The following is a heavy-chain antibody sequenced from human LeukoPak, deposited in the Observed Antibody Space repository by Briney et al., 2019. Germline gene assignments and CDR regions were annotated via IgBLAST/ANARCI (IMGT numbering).Heavy chain of an antibody. CDR3: AREPVGMATIEGCWFDP. CDR1: GGSISSYY. Sequence: SETLSLTCTVSGGSISSYYWSWIRQPAGKGLEWIGRIYTSGSTNYNPSLKSRVTMSVDTSKNQFSLKLSSVTAADTAVYYCAREPVGMATIEGCWFDPWGQGTLVTVSS. V-gene: IGHV4-4*07. J-gene: IGHJ5*02. CDR2: IYTSGST. D-gene: IGHD5-24*01.